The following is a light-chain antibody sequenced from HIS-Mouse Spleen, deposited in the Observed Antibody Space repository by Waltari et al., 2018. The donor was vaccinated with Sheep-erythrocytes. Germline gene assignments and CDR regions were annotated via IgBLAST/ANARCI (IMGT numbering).Light chain of an antibody. V-gene: IGLV2-23*01. CDR2: EGS. CDR3: CSYAGSSTPWV. CDR1: SSAVGSYNL. Sequence: QSALTQPASVSGSPGQSTTISGTGTSSAVGSYNLVSWYQQHPGKAPKLMIYEGSKRPSGVSNRFSGSKSGNTASLTISGLQAEDEADYYCCSYAGSSTPWVFGGGTKLTVL. J-gene: IGLJ3*02.